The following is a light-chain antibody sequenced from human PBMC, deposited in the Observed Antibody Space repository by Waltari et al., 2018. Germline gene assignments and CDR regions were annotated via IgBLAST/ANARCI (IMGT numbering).Light chain of an antibody. CDR3: MEGAQWYT. J-gene: IGKJ2*01. V-gene: IGKV2-30*01. CDR1: QSLALSDGKTY. CDR2: KVS. Sequence: DVVLTQSPLSLSVTLGASASVSCRSRQSLALSDGKTYLHWFHQRPGQSPRRLIYKVSNRESGVPDRISGSGSGTDFALKISRVEAEDVGVYYCMEGAQWYTFGQGTKLEIK.